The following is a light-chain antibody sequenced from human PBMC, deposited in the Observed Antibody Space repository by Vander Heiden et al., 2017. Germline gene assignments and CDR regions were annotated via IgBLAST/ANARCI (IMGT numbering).Light chain of an antibody. CDR1: SSDVGGYKY. CDR3: SSSTSSSTVV. V-gene: IGLV2-14*01. J-gene: IGLJ2*01. CDR2: EVS. Sequence: QSALTQPASVSGSPGQSITISCTGTSSDVGGYKYVSWYQQHPGKAPKLMMYEVSNRPSGVSNRFSGSKSGNTASLTISGLQAEDEADYYCSSSTSSSTVVFGGGTKLTVL.